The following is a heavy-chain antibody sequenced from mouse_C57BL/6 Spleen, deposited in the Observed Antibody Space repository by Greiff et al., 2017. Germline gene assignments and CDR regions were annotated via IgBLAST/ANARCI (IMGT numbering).Heavy chain of an antibody. V-gene: IGHV5-17*01. CDR2: ISSGSSTI. J-gene: IGHJ4*01. CDR3: ARSPSTTVAYYAMDD. Sequence: DVMLVESGGGLVKPGGSLKLSCAASGFTFSDYGMHWVRQAPEKGLEWVAYISSGSSTIYYADTVKGRVTISRDNAKNTLFLQMSSLRSEDTAMYYCARSPSTTVAYYAMDDWGQGTSVTAAS. D-gene: IGHD1-1*01. CDR1: GFTFSDYG.